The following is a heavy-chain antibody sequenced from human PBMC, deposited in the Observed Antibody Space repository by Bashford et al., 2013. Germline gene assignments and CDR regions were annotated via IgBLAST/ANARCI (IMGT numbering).Heavy chain of an antibody. CDR3: AREMGDKRIFDY. J-gene: IGHJ4*02. D-gene: IGHD3-16*01. V-gene: IGHV1-8*01. Sequence: WVRQAPGQGLEWMGWMNPNSGNTGYAQKFQGRVTMTRNTSISTAYMELSSLRSEDTAVYYCAREMGDKRIFDYWGQGTLVTVSS. CDR2: MNPNSGNT.